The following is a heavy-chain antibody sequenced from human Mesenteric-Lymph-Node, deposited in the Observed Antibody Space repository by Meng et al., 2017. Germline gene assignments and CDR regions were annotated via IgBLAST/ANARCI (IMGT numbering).Heavy chain of an antibody. J-gene: IGHJ4*02. CDR3: ARDSSSSAYSPFDY. D-gene: IGHD3-22*01. Sequence: VQLQQWGGGLLKPSEPLSLTCGVYVESFSGDSWSWIRQYPGKGLEWIGYIYYSGSTYYNPSLKSRVTISVDTSKNQFPPKLSSVTPEDTAVYYCARDSSSSAYSPFDYWGQGTLVTVSS. CDR2: IYYSGST. CDR1: VESFSGDS. V-gene: IGHV4-34*01.